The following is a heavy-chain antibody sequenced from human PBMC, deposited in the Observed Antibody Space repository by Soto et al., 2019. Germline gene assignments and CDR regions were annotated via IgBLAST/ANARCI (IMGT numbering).Heavy chain of an antibody. Sequence: QVHLVQSGAEVKKPGASVKVSCKAFGYTFTDYYMHWVRQAPGQGLEWMGIINPSGGSTSYAQKFQGRVTLTSDTSTNTVYRGRSSLRSEDTAVYYCARALPRIAASREGDYWGQGTLVTVSS. CDR3: ARALPRIAASREGDY. D-gene: IGHD6-6*01. J-gene: IGHJ4*02. CDR1: GYTFTDYY. V-gene: IGHV1-46*01. CDR2: INPSGGST.